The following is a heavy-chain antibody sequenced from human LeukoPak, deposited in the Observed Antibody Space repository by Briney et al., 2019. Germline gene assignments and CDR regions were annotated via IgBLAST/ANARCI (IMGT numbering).Heavy chain of an antibody. CDR3: ARLSKGDYYDSSGSYYFDY. Sequence: SETLSLTCTVSGGSISSYYWSWIRQPAGKGLEWIGYISHSGSTYYSPSLKSRVTISVDRSKNQFSLKLSSVTAADTAVYYCARLSKGDYYDSSGSYYFDYWGQGTLVTVSS. CDR2: ISHSGST. V-gene: IGHV4-59*06. J-gene: IGHJ4*02. D-gene: IGHD3-22*01. CDR1: GGSISSYY.